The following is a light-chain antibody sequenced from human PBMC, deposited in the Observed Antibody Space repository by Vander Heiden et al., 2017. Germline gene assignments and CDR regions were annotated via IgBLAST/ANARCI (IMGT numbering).Light chain of an antibody. CDR2: DVS. Sequence: QSALTQPASASGSPGQSITVSCTGTSSDVGGYNYVSCYQQHPGKAPKLMIYDVSNRPSGVSNRFSGSKSGNTASLTISGLQAEDEADYYCSSYTSETTRVFGTGTKVTVL. CDR1: SSDVGGYNY. CDR3: SSYTSETTRV. J-gene: IGLJ1*01. V-gene: IGLV2-14*03.